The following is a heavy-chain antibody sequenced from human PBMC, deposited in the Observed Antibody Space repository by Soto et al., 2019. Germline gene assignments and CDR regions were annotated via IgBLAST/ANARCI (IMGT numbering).Heavy chain of an antibody. CDR2: IYYSGST. J-gene: IGHJ4*02. V-gene: IGHV4-61*01. D-gene: IGHD3-22*01. CDR1: GGSVSSGSYY. CDR3: ASYDSSGYYSGYYFDY. Sequence: PSETLSLTCTVSGGSVSSGSYYWSWIRQPPGKGLEWIGYIYYSGSTNYNPSLKSRVTISVDTSKNQFSLKLSSVTAADTAVYYCASYDSSGYYSGYYFDYWGQGTPVTVSS.